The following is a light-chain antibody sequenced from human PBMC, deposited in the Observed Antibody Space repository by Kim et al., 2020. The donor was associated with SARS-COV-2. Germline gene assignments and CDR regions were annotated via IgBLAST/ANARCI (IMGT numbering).Light chain of an antibody. CDR3: QVWDSSSDHWV. CDR2: YDS. V-gene: IGLV3-21*04. J-gene: IGLJ3*02. Sequence: SYELTQPPSVSVAPGKTARITCGGNNIGSKSVLWYQQKPGQAPVLVIYYDSDRPSGIPERFSGSNSGNTATLTISRVEAGDEADCYCQVWDSSSDHWVFGGGTQLTVL. CDR1: NIGSKS.